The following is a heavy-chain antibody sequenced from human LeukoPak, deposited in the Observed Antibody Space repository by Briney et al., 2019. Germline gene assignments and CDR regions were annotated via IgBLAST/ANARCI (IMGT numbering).Heavy chain of an antibody. CDR1: GDTFSSYA. CDR2: IIPIFGTA. J-gene: IGHJ6*02. D-gene: IGHD6-13*01. Sequence: ASVKVSCKASGDTFSSYAISWVRQAPGQGLEWMGGIIPIFGTANYAQKFQGRVTITADESTSTAYMELSSLRSEDTAVYYCARASSWYLEANYYYGMDVWGQGTTVTVSS. CDR3: ARASSWYLEANYYYGMDV. V-gene: IGHV1-69*13.